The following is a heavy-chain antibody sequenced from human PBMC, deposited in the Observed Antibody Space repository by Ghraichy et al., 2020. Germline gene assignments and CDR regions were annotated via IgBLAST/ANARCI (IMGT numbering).Heavy chain of an antibody. CDR3: ARGSTVVRFYYYDGMDV. CDR2: ITSSSRTI. D-gene: IGHD4-23*01. J-gene: IGHJ6*02. Sequence: GGSLRLSCVGSGFSFSGYSMNWVRQSPGKGLEWVSYITSSSRTISYADSVKGRFTISRDNAQNSLYLQMNSLRDEDTAVYYCARGSTVVRFYYYDGMDVWGQGTTFTVSS. CDR1: GFSFSGYS. V-gene: IGHV3-48*02.